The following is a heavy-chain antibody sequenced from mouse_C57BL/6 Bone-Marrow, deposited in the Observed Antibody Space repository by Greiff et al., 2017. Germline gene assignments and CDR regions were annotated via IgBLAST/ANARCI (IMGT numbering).Heavy chain of an antibody. D-gene: IGHD2-10*02. CDR2: IDPADGYT. CDR3: AREDLLEFFAY. Sequence: VQLQQPGAELVMPGASVKLSCKASGYTFTSYWMHWVKQRPGQGLEWIGEIDPADGYTNYNQKFKGKATLTVDKSSSTAYMQLSSLTSEDSAVYYCAREDLLEFFAYWGQGTTVTVSA. J-gene: IGHJ3*01. V-gene: IGHV1-69*01. CDR1: GYTFTSYW.